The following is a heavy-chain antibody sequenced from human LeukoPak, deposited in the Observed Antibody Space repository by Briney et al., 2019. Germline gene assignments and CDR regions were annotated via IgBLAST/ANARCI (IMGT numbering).Heavy chain of an antibody. CDR3: SRHHRYDSSCHDSFDI. J-gene: IGHJ3*02. V-gene: IGHV4-39*01. CDR2: IYYSGST. Sequence: SETLSLTCTVSGGSISSSSYYWGWIRQPPGKGLEWIGSIYYSGSTYYNPSLKSRVTISVDTSKNQFSLKLSSVTAADTAGYYFSRHHRYDSSCHDSFDIWGQRTMVNVSS. CDR1: GGSISSSSYY. D-gene: IGHD3-22*01.